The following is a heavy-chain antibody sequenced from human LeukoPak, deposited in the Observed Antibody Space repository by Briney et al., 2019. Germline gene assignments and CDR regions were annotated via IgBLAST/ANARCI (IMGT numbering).Heavy chain of an antibody. Sequence: GRSLRLSCAASGFTFSSYAMHWVRQAPGKGLEWVAVISYDGSNKYYADSVKGRFTISRDNSKNTLYLQMNSLGAEDTAVYYCARVYSHYGSGSYYNGYFDYWGQGTLVTVSS. CDR1: GFTFSSYA. V-gene: IGHV3-30*04. D-gene: IGHD3-10*01. J-gene: IGHJ4*02. CDR3: ARVYSHYGSGSYYNGYFDY. CDR2: ISYDGSNK.